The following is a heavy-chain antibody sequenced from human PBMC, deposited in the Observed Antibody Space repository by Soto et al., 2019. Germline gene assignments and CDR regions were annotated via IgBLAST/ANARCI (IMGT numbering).Heavy chain of an antibody. CDR3: ARGHEGAILRFLEWLPDPYFDY. Sequence: QLQLQESGPGLVKPSETLSLTCTVSGGSISSSSYYWGWIRQPPGKGLEWIGSIYYSGSTYYNPSLKSRVTISVDTSKNQFSLKLSSVTAADTAVYYCARGHEGAILRFLEWLPDPYFDYWGQGTLVTVSS. V-gene: IGHV4-39*01. J-gene: IGHJ4*02. CDR2: IYYSGST. CDR1: GGSISSSSYY. D-gene: IGHD3-3*01.